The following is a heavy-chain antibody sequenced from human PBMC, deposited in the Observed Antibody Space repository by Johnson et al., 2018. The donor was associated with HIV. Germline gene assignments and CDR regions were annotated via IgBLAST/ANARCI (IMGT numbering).Heavy chain of an antibody. D-gene: IGHD6-13*01. CDR3: AKVAVATAAGGVPLDI. J-gene: IGHJ3*02. CDR2: TWFDGRTK. Sequence: QVQPVESGGGVVQPGRSLRLSCAASGFTFSNYGMHCVRQAPGKGLEWVAGTWFDGRTKYYSDSVRGRFIISRDHSKNTLSLQMNSLRAEDTALYYCAKVAVATAAGGVPLDIWGPGTMVTVSA. CDR1: GFTFSNYG. V-gene: IGHV3-33*03.